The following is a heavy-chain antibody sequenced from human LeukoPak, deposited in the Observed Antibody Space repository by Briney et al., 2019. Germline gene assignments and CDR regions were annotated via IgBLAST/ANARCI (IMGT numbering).Heavy chain of an antibody. Sequence: GRSLRLSCAASGFTFSSYGMHWVRQAPGKGLEWVAVIRYDGSNKYYADSVKGRFTISRDNSKNTLYLQMNSLRAEDTAVYYCAKSMVQLGGFADIVATIPFDYWGQGTLVTVSS. V-gene: IGHV3-30*02. CDR2: IRYDGSNK. CDR3: AKSMVQLGGFADIVATIPFDY. CDR1: GFTFSSYG. D-gene: IGHD5-12*01. J-gene: IGHJ4*02.